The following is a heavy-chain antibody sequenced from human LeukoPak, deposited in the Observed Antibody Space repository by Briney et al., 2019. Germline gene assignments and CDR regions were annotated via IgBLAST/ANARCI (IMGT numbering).Heavy chain of an antibody. CDR1: GFSFSTYA. J-gene: IGHJ4*02. CDR2: ISGSGGST. D-gene: IGHD2-2*01. CDR3: AKDDIVVVPAAPRPPYNWKIVV. V-gene: IGHV3-23*01. Sequence: QSGGSLRLSCAASGFSFSTYAMSWVRQAPGKGLEWVSAISGSGGSTYYADSVKGRFTISRDNSKNTLYLQMNSLRAEDTAVYYCAKDDIVVVPAAPRPPYNWKIVVWGQGTLVTVSS.